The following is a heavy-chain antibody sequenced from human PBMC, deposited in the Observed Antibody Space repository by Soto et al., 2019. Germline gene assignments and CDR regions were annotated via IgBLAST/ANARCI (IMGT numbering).Heavy chain of an antibody. CDR1: GYTFTDFY. CDR2: INPKSGAT. CDR3: ARERLTAYGDFET. V-gene: IGHV1-2*04. Sequence: GASVQVSCTASGYTFTDFYIQWVRQAPGQGLEWMGWINPKSGATNFAQKFEGWVTLTRDTSISTVYMELSRLTFEDTAVYYCARERLTAYGDFETWGQGTWVTV. D-gene: IGHD1-20*01. J-gene: IGHJ3*02.